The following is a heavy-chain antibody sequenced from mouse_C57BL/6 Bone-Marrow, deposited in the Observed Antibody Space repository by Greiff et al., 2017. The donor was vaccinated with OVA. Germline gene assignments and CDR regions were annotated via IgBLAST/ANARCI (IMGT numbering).Heavy chain of an antibody. CDR3: AREDDHAWFAY. J-gene: IGHJ3*01. Sequence: VQLQQSGAELARPVASVNLSCTASGYTFTSYGISWVNPSTGQGLEWIGQLYPRGGNTYYNEKFKGKATLTVDKSSSTAYMELRSLTSEDSAVYFCAREDDHAWFAYWGQGTLVTVSA. CDR1: GYTFTSYG. V-gene: IGHV1-81*01. D-gene: IGHD2-4*01. CDR2: LYPRGGNT.